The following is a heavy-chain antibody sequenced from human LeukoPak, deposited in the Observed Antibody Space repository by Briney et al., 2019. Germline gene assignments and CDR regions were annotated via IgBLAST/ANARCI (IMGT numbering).Heavy chain of an antibody. J-gene: IGHJ4*02. D-gene: IGHD4/OR15-4a*01. V-gene: IGHV3-23*01. CDR1: EFTFNNHA. Sequence: GGSLRLSCAASEFTFNNHALTWARQTPGKRLECVSAISGDGISPYYADSVRGRFTISRDNSKNTLYLQMNSLRVEDTAVYFCARDPGAFPYFFDYWGQGTLVTVSS. CDR2: ISGDGISP. CDR3: ARDPGAFPYFFDY.